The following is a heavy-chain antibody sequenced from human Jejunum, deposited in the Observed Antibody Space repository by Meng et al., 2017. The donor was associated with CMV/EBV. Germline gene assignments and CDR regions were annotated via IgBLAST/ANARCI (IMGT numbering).Heavy chain of an antibody. J-gene: IGHJ4*02. CDR1: GDSVSSYY. D-gene: IGHD5-24*01. Sequence: QVQLQESGPGLVEPSGXLSLTCTVSGDSVSSYYWSWIRQPAGKALEWIGRIYTSNSAHYNPSLKSRVTMSLDTSKNQFSLKLTSVTAADTAVYYCAKEMSRTAFFDYWGQGTLVNVSS. CDR3: AKEMSRTAFFDY. V-gene: IGHV4-4*07. CDR2: IYTSNSA.